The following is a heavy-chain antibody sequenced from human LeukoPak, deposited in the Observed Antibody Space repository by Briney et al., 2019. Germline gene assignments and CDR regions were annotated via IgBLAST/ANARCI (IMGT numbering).Heavy chain of an antibody. CDR3: ARETLGYCSGGSCSPY. CDR1: GYTFTSYD. CDR2: MNPNSGNT. V-gene: IGHV1-8*01. Sequence: GASVKVSCKASGYTFTSYDINWVRQAPGQGLEWMGWMNPNSGNTGYAQKFQGRVTMTRDTSISTAYMELSRLRSDDTAAYYCARETLGYCSGGSCSPYWGQGTLVTVST. D-gene: IGHD2-15*01. J-gene: IGHJ4*02.